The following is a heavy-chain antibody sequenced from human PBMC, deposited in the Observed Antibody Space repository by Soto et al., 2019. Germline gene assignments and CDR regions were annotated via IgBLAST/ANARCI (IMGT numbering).Heavy chain of an antibody. CDR1: GFTFSSYG. J-gene: IGHJ6*02. V-gene: IGHV3-30*18. CDR3: AKEKIWSGYYPPYYYGMDV. D-gene: IGHD3-3*01. Sequence: GGSLGLSCAASGFTFSSYGMHWVRQAPGKGLEWVAVISYDGSNKYYADSVKGRFTISRDNSKNTLYLQMNSLRAEDTAVYYCAKEKIWSGYYPPYYYGMDVWGQGTTVTVSS. CDR2: ISYDGSNK.